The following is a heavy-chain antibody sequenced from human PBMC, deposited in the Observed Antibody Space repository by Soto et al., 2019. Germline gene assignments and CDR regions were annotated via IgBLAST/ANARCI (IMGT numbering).Heavy chain of an antibody. J-gene: IGHJ4*02. V-gene: IGHV1-18*01. Sequence: ASVKVSCKASGYTFINYGISWVRQAPGQGLEWMGWINVYTGDTTYAQKLQGRVIMTIDTSTSTAYMELRRLRSDDTAMYYCARHQVLEYANSWDDYWGQGTLVTVSS. CDR2: INVYTGDT. D-gene: IGHD6-13*01. CDR3: ARHQVLEYANSWDDY. CDR1: GYTFINYG.